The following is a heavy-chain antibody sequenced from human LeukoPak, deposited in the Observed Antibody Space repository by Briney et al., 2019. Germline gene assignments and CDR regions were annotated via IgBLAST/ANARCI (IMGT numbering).Heavy chain of an antibody. Sequence: ASETLSLTCTVSGGSISSYYWSWIRQPPGKGLEWIGYIYYSGSTNYNPSLKSRVTISVDTSKNQFSLKLSSVTAADTAVYYCARHGGYSYGQSGMDVWGQGTTVTVSS. CDR3: ARHGGYSYGQSGMDV. V-gene: IGHV4-59*08. J-gene: IGHJ6*02. D-gene: IGHD5-18*01. CDR2: IYYSGST. CDR1: GGSISSYY.